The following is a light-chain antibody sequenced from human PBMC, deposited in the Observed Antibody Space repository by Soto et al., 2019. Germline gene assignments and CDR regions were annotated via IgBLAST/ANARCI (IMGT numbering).Light chain of an antibody. Sequence: QSALTQAASVSGSPGQSITISCTGTSSDVGGYNYVSWYQQYPGKAPKLMIYDVSSRPSGVSNRFSGSKSDNTASLTISGLQAEDEADYYCNSYRRGGTYVFGTGTMVTV. CDR2: DVS. J-gene: IGLJ1*01. CDR1: SSDVGGYNY. CDR3: NSYRRGGTYV. V-gene: IGLV2-14*03.